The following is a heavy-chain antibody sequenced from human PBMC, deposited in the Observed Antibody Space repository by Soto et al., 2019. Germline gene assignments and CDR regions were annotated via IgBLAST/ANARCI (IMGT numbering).Heavy chain of an antibody. Sequence: QVQLVESGGGVVQPGRSLRLSCAASGFTFSSYAMHWVRQAPGKGLEWVAVISYDGSNKYYADSVKGRFTISRDNSKNTLYLQMNSLRVEDTAVYYCERDKAPYSSGWHNRHFDYWGQGTLVTVSS. CDR3: ERDKAPYSSGWHNRHFDY. CDR1: GFTFSSYA. V-gene: IGHV3-30-3*01. CDR2: ISYDGSNK. J-gene: IGHJ4*02. D-gene: IGHD6-19*01.